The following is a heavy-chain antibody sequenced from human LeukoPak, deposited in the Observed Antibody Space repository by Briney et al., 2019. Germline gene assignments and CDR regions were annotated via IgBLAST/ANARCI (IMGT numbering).Heavy chain of an antibody. CDR2: ISGSGGGT. J-gene: IGHJ6*03. CDR1: GISLSNYG. D-gene: IGHD3-22*01. Sequence: GGSLRLSCAVSGISLSNYGMSWVRQAPGKGLEWVAGISGSGGGTNYADSVKGRFTISRDNPKNTLYLQMNRLRAEDTAVYYCARASDYYDSSGTNYYYYYMDVWGNGTTVTVSS. CDR3: ARASDYYDSSGTNYYYYYMDV. V-gene: IGHV3-23*01.